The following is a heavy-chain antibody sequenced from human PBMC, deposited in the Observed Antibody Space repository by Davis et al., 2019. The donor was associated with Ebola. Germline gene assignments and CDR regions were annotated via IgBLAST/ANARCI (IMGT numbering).Heavy chain of an antibody. CDR2: IGTGHDT. Sequence: GESLKISCAASGFTFSSYGMHWVRQAPGKGLEWVSIIGTGHDTYYADSVKGRFTISRDISKNTVYMQMHNLRAEDTAVYYCASREVGLHNLYWGEGTLVSVSS. CDR3: ASREVGLHNLY. CDR1: GFTFSSYG. V-gene: IGHV3-23*01. D-gene: IGHD1-26*01. J-gene: IGHJ4*02.